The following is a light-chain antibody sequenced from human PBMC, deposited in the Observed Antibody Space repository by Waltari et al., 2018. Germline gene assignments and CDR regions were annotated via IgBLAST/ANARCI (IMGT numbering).Light chain of an antibody. V-gene: IGLV7-43*01. CDR1: TGAVTSGYF. CDR2: STN. Sequence: QTVVTQEPSLTVSPGGTVTLTCASSTGAVTSGYFPIWFQQKPGQAPRPLIYSTNNNHSWTPARFSGSLLGDKAALTLSGVQPEDEAEYYCLLYHKDAQLWVFGGGTKVTVL. CDR3: LLYHKDAQLWV. J-gene: IGLJ3*02.